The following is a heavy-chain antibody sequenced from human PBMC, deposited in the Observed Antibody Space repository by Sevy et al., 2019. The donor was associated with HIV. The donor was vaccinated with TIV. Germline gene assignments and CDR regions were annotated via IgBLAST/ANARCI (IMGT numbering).Heavy chain of an antibody. J-gene: IGHJ4*02. D-gene: IGHD2-15*01. Sequence: SETLSLTCAVYGGSFSGYYWSWIRQPPGKGLEWIGEINHSGSTNYNPSLKSRVTISVDTSKNQFSLKLSSVTAADTAVYYCARGRHCSGGSCYSVSGGKFDYWGQGTLVTVSS. CDR3: ARGRHCSGGSCYSVSGGKFDY. V-gene: IGHV4-34*01. CDR2: INHSGST. CDR1: GGSFSGYY.